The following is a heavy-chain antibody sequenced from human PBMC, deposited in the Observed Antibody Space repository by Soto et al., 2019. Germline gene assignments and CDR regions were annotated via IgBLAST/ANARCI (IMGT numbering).Heavy chain of an antibody. J-gene: IGHJ4*02. Sequence: QVQVVESGGGVVQPGRSLRLSCEASGFTFSNYGMHWVRQAPGKGLEWVAVISNDGNDEYYIDSVKGRFTISRDNSKNTLYLQMNTLNTEDTAMYYCAKDINNGRNHLGADYWCRGTLVTVSS. V-gene: IGHV3-30*18. CDR1: GFTFSNYG. CDR3: AKDINNGRNHLGADY. D-gene: IGHD1-26*01. CDR2: ISNDGNDE.